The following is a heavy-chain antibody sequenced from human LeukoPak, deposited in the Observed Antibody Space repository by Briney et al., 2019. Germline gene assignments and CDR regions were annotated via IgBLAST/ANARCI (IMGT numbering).Heavy chain of an antibody. V-gene: IGHV4-34*01. Sequence: PSETLSLTCAVYGGSFSGYYWSWIRQPPGKGLEWIGEINHSGSTNYNPSLKSRVTMSVDTSKNQFSLKLSSVTAADTAVYYCARDRYYFDYWGQGTLVTVSS. CDR2: INHSGST. CDR3: ARDRYYFDY. CDR1: GGSFSGYY. J-gene: IGHJ4*02.